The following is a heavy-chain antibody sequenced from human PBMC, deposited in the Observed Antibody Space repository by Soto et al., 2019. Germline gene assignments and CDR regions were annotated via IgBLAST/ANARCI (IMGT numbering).Heavy chain of an antibody. CDR3: AREYSYSTVWYGNAFDI. Sequence: QVQLVESGGGVVQPGRSPRLSCAASGFTFSGYGMHWVRQAPGKGLEWVAVIWYDGSNKYYADSVKGRFTISRDDSKNTLYLQMTSLRAEDTAVYYCAREYSYSTVWYGNAFDIWGQGTMVTVSS. CDR1: GFTFSGYG. D-gene: IGHD6-19*01. CDR2: IWYDGSNK. J-gene: IGHJ3*02. V-gene: IGHV3-33*01.